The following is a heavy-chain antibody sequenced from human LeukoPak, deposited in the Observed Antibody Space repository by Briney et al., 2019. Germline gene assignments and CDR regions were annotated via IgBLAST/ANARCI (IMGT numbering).Heavy chain of an antibody. CDR1: GFTFSSYA. J-gene: IGHJ4*02. D-gene: IGHD3-22*01. V-gene: IGHV3-23*01. Sequence: GGSLRLSCAASGFTFSSYAMSWVRQAPGKGLEWVSAISGSGGSTYYADSVKGRFTISRDNSKNTLYLQMNSLRAEDTAVYYCAKGAPGVYYDSSGYYGWGQGTLVTVSS. CDR2: ISGSGGST. CDR3: AKGAPGVYYDSSGYYG.